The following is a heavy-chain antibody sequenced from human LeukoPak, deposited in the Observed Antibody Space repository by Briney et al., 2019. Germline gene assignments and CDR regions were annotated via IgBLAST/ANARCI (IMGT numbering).Heavy chain of an antibody. CDR3: ARDRPDYDILTGYSNLFDY. D-gene: IGHD3-9*01. CDR1: GFTFSSYW. V-gene: IGHV3-74*01. J-gene: IGHJ4*02. CDR2: INSDGSST. Sequence: PGESLRLSCAASGFTFSSYWMHWVRQAPGKGLVWVSRINSDGSSTSYADSVKGRFTISRDNAKNTLYLQMNSLRAEDTAVYYCARDRPDYDILTGYSNLFDYWGQGTLVTVSS.